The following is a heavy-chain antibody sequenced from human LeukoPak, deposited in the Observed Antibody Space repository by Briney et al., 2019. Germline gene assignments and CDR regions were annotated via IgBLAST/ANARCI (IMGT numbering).Heavy chain of an antibody. CDR1: GGSISSYY. J-gene: IGHJ6*02. V-gene: IGHV4-59*01. Sequence: SETLSLTCTVSGGSISSYYWSWIRHPPGKGLEWIGFIYYSGITTYNPSLKNRVTISVDTSKNQFSLKLTSVTAADTAVYYCASGSSTVRFYYGIDVWGRGTTVTVSS. D-gene: IGHD4-17*01. CDR3: ASGSSTVRFYYGIDV. CDR2: IYYSGIT.